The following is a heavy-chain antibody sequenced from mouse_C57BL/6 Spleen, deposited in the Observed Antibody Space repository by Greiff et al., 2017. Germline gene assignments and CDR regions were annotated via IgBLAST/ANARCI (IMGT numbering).Heavy chain of an antibody. CDR1: GYTFTDYY. V-gene: IGHV1-77*01. J-gene: IGHJ3*01. CDR3: AREAPYYGSSPAWFAY. Sequence: QVQLQQSGAELVKPGASVKISCKASGYTFTDYYINWVKQRPGQGLEWIGKLGPGSGSTYYNEKFKGKATLTADKSSSTAYMQLSSLTSEDSAVYFCAREAPYYGSSPAWFAYWGQGTLVTVSA. CDR2: LGPGSGST. D-gene: IGHD1-1*01.